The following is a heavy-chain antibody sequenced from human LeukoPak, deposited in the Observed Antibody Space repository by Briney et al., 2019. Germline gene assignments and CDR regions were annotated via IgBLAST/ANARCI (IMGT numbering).Heavy chain of an antibody. CDR1: GYTFTSYY. CDR2: INPSGGST. J-gene: IGHJ4*02. Sequence: ASVKVSCKASGYTFTSYYMHWVRQAPGQGLKWMGIINPSGGSTSYAQKFQGRVTMTRDTSTSTVYMELSSLRSEDTAVYYCARDSPTEGSPYYFDYWGQGTLVTVSS. CDR3: ARDSPTEGSPYYFDY. V-gene: IGHV1-46*01.